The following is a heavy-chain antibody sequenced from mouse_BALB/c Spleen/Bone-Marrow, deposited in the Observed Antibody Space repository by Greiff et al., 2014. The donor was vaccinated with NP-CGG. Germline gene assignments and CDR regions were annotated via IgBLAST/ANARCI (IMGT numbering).Heavy chain of an antibody. Sequence: QVQLKHSGPGLVAPSQSLSITCTVSGFSLTNYGVSWVRQPPGKGLEWLGIIWGDGTTNYHSALTSRLSISKDNSKSQVFLKLYSLQTDDTATYYCAKNVNSLLRLSFFDYWGQGTTLTVSS. V-gene: IGHV2-3*01. CDR3: AKNVNSLLRLSFFDY. CDR2: IWGDGTT. CDR1: GFSLTNYG. J-gene: IGHJ2*01. D-gene: IGHD1-2*01.